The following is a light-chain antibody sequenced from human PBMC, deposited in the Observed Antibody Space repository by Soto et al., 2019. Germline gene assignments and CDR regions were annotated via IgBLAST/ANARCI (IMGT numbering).Light chain of an antibody. V-gene: IGLV2-14*01. CDR2: EVS. Sequence: QSVLTQPASVSGSPGQSITISCTGTRSDVGGYNYVSWYQQHPGKAPKLMIYEVSNRPSGVSNRFSGSKSGNTASLTISGLQAEDEAYYYCSSYTSSSTVVFGGGTQLTVL. CDR3: SSYTSSSTVV. CDR1: RSDVGGYNY. J-gene: IGLJ2*01.